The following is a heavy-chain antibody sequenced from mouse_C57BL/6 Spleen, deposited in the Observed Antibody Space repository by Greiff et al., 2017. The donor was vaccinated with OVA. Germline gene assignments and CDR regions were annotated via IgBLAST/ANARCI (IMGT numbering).Heavy chain of an antibody. V-gene: IGHV1-42*01. CDR2: INPSTGGT. CDR1: GYSFTGYY. D-gene: IGHD2-3*01. J-gene: IGHJ4*01. CDR3: ARGSDGYYDYYAMDY. Sequence: VQLQQSGPELVQPGASVKISCKASGYSFTGYYMNWVKHSPEKSLEWIGEINPSTGGTSYNQKFKAKATLTVDKSSSTAYMQLKSLTSEDSAVYYCARGSDGYYDYYAMDYWGQGTSVTVSS.